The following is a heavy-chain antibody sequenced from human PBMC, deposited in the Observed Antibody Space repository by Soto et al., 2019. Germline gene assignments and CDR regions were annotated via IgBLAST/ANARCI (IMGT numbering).Heavy chain of an antibody. CDR2: IIPISGTA. J-gene: IGHJ6*02. CDR3: ARSQGSSTSLEIYYYYYYGMDV. Sequence: QVQLVQSGAEVMKPGSSVKVSCKASGGTFSSYAISWVRQAPGQGLEWMGGIIPISGTANYAQKFQGRVTITADESTSTAYMELSSLRSEDTAVYYCARSQGSSTSLEIYYYYYYGMDVWGQGTTVTVSS. V-gene: IGHV1-69*01. CDR1: GGTFSSYA. D-gene: IGHD2-2*01.